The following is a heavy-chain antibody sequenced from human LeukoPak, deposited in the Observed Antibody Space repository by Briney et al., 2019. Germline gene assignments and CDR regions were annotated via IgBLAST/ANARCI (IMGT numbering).Heavy chain of an antibody. D-gene: IGHD5-18*01. J-gene: IGHJ5*02. CDR1: GGSISSGSYY. CDR2: IYTSGST. CDR3: ARDSTRGYSYENLNWFDP. Sequence: SQTLSLTCTVSGGSISSGSYYWSWIRQPAGKGLEWIGRIYTSGSTNYNPSLKSRVTISVDTSKNQFSLKLSSVTAADTAVYYCARDSTRGYSYENLNWFDPWGQGTLVTVSS. V-gene: IGHV4-61*02.